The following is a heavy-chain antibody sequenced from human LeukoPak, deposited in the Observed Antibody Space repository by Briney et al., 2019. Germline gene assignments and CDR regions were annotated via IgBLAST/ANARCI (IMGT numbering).Heavy chain of an antibody. V-gene: IGHV3-30*09. D-gene: IGHD3-10*01. J-gene: IGHJ6*02. CDR3: ARPLWFGNSYFYGMDV. Sequence: GGSLRLSCAASGFTFSSHAMHWVRQAPGKGLEWVGVISYDGSKKFYADSVKGRFAISRDNSKNTLDLQMNSLRAEDTTVYYCARPLWFGNSYFYGMDVWGRGTTVTVSS. CDR1: GFTFSSHA. CDR2: ISYDGSKK.